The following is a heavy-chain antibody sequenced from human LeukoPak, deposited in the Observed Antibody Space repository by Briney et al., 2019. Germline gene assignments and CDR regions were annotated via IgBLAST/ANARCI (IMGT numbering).Heavy chain of an antibody. CDR2: IWYGGSNK. J-gene: IGHJ3*02. CDR1: GFTFSSYG. V-gene: IGHV3-30*02. Sequence: PGGSLRLSCAASGFTFSSYGMHWVRQAPGKGLEWVAVIWYGGSNKYYADSVKGRFTISRDNSKNTLYLQMNSLRAEDTAVYYCAKVLGLGRFGAFDIWGQGTMVTVSS. D-gene: IGHD3-3*01. CDR3: AKVLGLGRFGAFDI.